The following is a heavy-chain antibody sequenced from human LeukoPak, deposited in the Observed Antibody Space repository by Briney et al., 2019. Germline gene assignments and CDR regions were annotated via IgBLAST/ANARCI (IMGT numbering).Heavy chain of an antibody. CDR3: ARDLSLGRHRDGEPFDS. CDR1: GYTFINHG. CDR2: ISGYNGNT. J-gene: IGHJ4*02. Sequence: ASVMVSCKTSGYTFINHGISWVRQAPGQGLEWMGWISGYNGNTNYVQKFRGRITMTTDTSTSTAYLQLRSLSSDDTALYYCARDLSLGRHRDGEPFDSWGQGTLVTVSS. V-gene: IGHV1-18*01. D-gene: IGHD4-17*01.